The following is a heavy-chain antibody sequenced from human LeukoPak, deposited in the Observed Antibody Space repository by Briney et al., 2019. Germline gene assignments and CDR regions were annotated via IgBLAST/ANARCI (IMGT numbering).Heavy chain of an antibody. J-gene: IGHJ4*02. CDR2: IKQDGSEK. V-gene: IGHV3-7*03. CDR3: ARTPPLSGSYFDY. CDR1: GFTFSSYW. Sequence: PGGSLRLSCAASGFTFSSYWMSWVRQAPGKGLEWVANIKQDGSEKYYVDSVKGRSTISRDNAKNSLYLQMNSLRAEDTAVYFCARTPPLSGSYFDYWGQGTLVTVSS. D-gene: IGHD3-10*01.